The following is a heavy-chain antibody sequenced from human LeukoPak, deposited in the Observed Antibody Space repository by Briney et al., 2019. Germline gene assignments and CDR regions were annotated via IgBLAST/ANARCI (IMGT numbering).Heavy chain of an antibody. Sequence: SETLSLTCTVSGGSISSGGYYWSWIRQHPGKGLEWIGYIYYSGSTYYNPSLKSRFTISLDTSKNQISLKLSSVTAADTAVYYCARDRGVVSGAFDIWGQGTMVTVSS. V-gene: IGHV4-30-4*08. CDR2: IYYSGST. CDR1: GGSISSGGYY. D-gene: IGHD4-23*01. CDR3: ARDRGVVSGAFDI. J-gene: IGHJ3*02.